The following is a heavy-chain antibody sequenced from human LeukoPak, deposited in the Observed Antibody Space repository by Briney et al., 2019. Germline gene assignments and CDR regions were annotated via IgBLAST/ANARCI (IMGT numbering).Heavy chain of an antibody. CDR2: ISGSGGST. V-gene: IGHV3-23*01. J-gene: IGHJ4*02. D-gene: IGHD3-22*01. CDR3: AKSLAGGDYYDSSGHIRTTGMFDY. Sequence: PGGSLRLSFAASGFTFSSYAMSWVRQAPGKGLEWVSAISGSGGSTYYADSVKGRFTLSRDNSKNTLYLQMNSLRAEDTAVYYCAKSLAGGDYYDSSGHIRTTGMFDYWRQGTLVTVSS. CDR1: GFTFSSYA.